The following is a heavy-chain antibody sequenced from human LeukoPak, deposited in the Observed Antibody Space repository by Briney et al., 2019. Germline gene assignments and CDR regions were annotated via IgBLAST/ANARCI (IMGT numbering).Heavy chain of an antibody. V-gene: IGHV1-69-2*01. J-gene: IGHJ4*02. CDR1: GYTFTDYY. CDR3: ATAPRILGSDFDY. CDR2: VDPEDGET. Sequence: GASVKISCKASGYTFTDYYMHWVQQAPGKGLEWMGRVDPEDGETIYAEKFQGRVTITADTSTDTAYMELSSLRSEDTAVYYCATAPRILGSDFDYWGQGTLVTVSS. D-gene: IGHD7-27*01.